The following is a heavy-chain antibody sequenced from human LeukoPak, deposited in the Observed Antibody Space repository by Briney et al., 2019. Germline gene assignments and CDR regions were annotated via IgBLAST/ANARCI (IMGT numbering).Heavy chain of an antibody. J-gene: IGHJ6*02. V-gene: IGHV3-11*01. CDR3: ANSGGFGHYYYYGMDV. CDR1: GFTFRDYY. CDR2: ISSSGSTI. D-gene: IGHD3-10*01. Sequence: GGSLRLSCAASGFTFRDYYMSWIRQAPGKGREGVSYISSSGSTIYYADSLKGRFTISRDNAKNSLYLQMNSLRAEDTAVYYCANSGGFGHYYYYGMDVWGQGTTVTVSS.